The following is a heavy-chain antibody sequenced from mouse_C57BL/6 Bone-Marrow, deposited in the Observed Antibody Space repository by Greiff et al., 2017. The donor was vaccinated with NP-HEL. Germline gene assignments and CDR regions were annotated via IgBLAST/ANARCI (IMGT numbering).Heavy chain of an antibody. CDR1: GFTFSDYG. V-gene: IGHV5-15*01. Sequence: EVKLMESGGGLVQPGGSLKLSCAASGFTFSDYGMAWVRQAPRKGPEWVAFISNLAYSIYYADTVTGLFTISRENAKNTLYLEMSSLRSEDTAMYYCARGAMDYWGQGTSVTVSS. J-gene: IGHJ4*01. CDR3: ARGAMDY. CDR2: ISNLAYSI.